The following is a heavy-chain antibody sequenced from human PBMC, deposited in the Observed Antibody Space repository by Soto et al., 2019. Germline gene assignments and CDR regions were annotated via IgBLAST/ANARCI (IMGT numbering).Heavy chain of an antibody. CDR3: ARGAWTLTGYGFVH. Sequence: SETLSLTCTVSGGSISSYYWSWIRQPPGKGLEWIGYIYYSGSTNYNPSLKSRVTISVDTSKNQFSLKLSSVTAADTAVYYCARGAWTLTGYGFVHWGQGTMFTVPS. D-gene: IGHD3-9*01. J-gene: IGHJ3*01. V-gene: IGHV4-59*01. CDR1: GGSISSYY. CDR2: IYYSGST.